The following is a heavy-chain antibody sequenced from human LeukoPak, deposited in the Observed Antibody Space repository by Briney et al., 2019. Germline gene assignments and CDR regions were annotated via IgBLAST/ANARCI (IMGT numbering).Heavy chain of an antibody. CDR1: GFSFGDYA. CDR2: IRSKAYGGTT. D-gene: IGHD5-18*01. V-gene: IGHV3-49*03. CDR3: TRGVGGYSYGFWACYFDY. J-gene: IGHJ4*02. Sequence: GGSLRLSCTASGFSFGDYAMSWFRQAPGKGLEWVSFIRSKAYGGTTEYAASVKGRFTISRDDSKSIAYLQMNSLKTEDTAVYYCTRGVGGYSYGFWACYFDYWGQGTLVTVSS.